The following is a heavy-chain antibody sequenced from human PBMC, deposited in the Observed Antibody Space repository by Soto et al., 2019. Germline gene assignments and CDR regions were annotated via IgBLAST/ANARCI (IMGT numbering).Heavy chain of an antibody. CDR1: GGSFSGYY. CDR2: INHSGST. V-gene: IGHV4-34*01. Sequence: QVQLQQWGAGLLKPSETLSLTCAVYGGSFSGYYWSWIRQPPGKGLEWIGEINHSGSTNYNPSLKSRVTISVDTSKNQFSLKLSSVTAADTAVYYCARGDHYCGGDCYLNWFDPWGQGTLVTVSS. D-gene: IGHD2-21*02. J-gene: IGHJ5*02. CDR3: ARGDHYCGGDCYLNWFDP.